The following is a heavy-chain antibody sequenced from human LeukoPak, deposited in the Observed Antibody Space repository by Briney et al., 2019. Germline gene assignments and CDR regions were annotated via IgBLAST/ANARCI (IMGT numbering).Heavy chain of an antibody. CDR2: ISYDGSNK. D-gene: IGHD2-2*01. CDR3: IVEYQLLQLGAFDI. Sequence: GGSLRLSCAASGFTFSSYAMHWVRQAPGKGLEWVAVISYDGSNKYYADSVKGRFTISRDNSKNTLCLQMNSLRAEDTAVYYCIVEYQLLQLGAFDIWGQGTMVTVSS. V-gene: IGHV3-30-3*01. J-gene: IGHJ3*02. CDR1: GFTFSSYA.